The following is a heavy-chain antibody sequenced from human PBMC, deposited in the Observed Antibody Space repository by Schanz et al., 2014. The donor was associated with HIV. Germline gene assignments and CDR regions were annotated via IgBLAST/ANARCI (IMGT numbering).Heavy chain of an antibody. CDR3: ARLVEDDYGDYGLNWFDP. CDR2: IIPIFHTA. D-gene: IGHD4-17*01. V-gene: IGHV1-69*01. CDR1: GGTFSSYT. J-gene: IGHJ5*02. Sequence: QVQLVQSGAEVKKPGSSVKVSCKASGGTFSSYTITWVRQAPGQGLEWMGGIIPIFHTANYAQKFQGRVTITADESTSTAYMELSRLRSDDTAVYYCARLVEDDYGDYGLNWFDPWGQGTLVTVSS.